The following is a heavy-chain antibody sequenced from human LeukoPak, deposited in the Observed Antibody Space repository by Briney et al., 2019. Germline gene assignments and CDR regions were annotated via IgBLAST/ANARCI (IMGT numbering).Heavy chain of an antibody. CDR2: INTNTGNP. CDR1: GYTFTSYA. CDR3: ARRGLIAARHAFDI. D-gene: IGHD6-13*01. J-gene: IGHJ3*02. V-gene: IGHV7-4-1*02. Sequence: ASVKVSCKASGYTFTSYAMNWVRQAPGQGLEWMGWINTNTGNPTYAQGFTGRFVFSLDTSVSTAYLQISSLKAEDTAVYYCARRGLIAARHAFDIWGQGTMVTVSS.